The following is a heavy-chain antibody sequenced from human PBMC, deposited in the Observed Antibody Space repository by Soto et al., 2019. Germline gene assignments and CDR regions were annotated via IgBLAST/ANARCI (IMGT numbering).Heavy chain of an antibody. Sequence: GGSLRLSCAASGFTFSSYSMNWVRQAPGKGLEWVSSISSSSNYIYYADSVKGRFTISRDDAKNSVYLQMNSLRVEDTAVYYCARVRVFRGVMDGFDYWGQGTLVTVSS. J-gene: IGHJ4*02. CDR2: ISSSSNYI. CDR3: ARVRVFRGVMDGFDY. CDR1: GFTFSSYS. V-gene: IGHV3-21*01. D-gene: IGHD3-16*01.